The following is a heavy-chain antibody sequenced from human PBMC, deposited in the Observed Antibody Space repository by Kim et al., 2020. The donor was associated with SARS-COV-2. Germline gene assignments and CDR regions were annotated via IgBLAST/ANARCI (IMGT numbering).Heavy chain of an antibody. J-gene: IGHJ1*01. Sequence: SVKVSCKASGGTFSSYAISWVRQAPGQGLEWMGGIIPIFGTANYAQKFQGRVTITADESTRTAYMELSSLRSEDTAVYYCARGSGDHPPLEYLQHWGQGTLVTVSS. CDR3: ARGSGDHPPLEYLQH. CDR2: IIPIFGTA. D-gene: IGHD4-17*01. CDR1: GGTFSSYA. V-gene: IGHV1-69*13.